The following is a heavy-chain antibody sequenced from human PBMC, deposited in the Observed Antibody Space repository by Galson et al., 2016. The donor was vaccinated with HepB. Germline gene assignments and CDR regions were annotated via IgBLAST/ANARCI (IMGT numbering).Heavy chain of an antibody. Sequence: RLSCAASGFSFSSYWMSWVRQAPGKGLEWVANIKQDGSEKYFLASVKGRFTVSRDNAQTSLYLQMNSLRAEDTAVYYCARWFHDFWSAYYNPQHTYYFDSWGQGTLVTVSS. J-gene: IGHJ4*02. D-gene: IGHD3-3*01. CDR2: IKQDGSEK. CDR3: ARWFHDFWSAYYNPQHTYYFDS. CDR1: GFSFSSYW. V-gene: IGHV3-7*04.